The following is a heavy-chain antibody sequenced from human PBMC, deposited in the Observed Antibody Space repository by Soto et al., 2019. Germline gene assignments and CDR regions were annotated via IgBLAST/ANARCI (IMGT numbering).Heavy chain of an antibody. V-gene: IGHV4-30-4*01. CDR3: ARDADFWSGSPYYYYYGMDV. CDR2: IYYSGST. D-gene: IGHD3-3*01. CDR1: GGSISSGDHY. Sequence: SETLSLTCTVSGGSISSGDHYWSWIRQPPGKGLEWIGYIYYSGSTYYNPSLKSRVTISVDTSKNQFSLKLSSVTAADTAVYYCARDADFWSGSPYYYYYGMDVWGQGTTVTVSS. J-gene: IGHJ6*02.